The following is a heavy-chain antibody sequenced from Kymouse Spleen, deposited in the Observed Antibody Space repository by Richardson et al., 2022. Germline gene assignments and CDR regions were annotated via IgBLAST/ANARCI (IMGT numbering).Heavy chain of an antibody. CDR3: ARGPHYDILTGYYNVDWFDP. V-gene: IGHV4-31*03. D-gene: IGHD3-9*01. J-gene: IGHJ5*02. Sequence: QVQLQESGPGLVKPSQTLSLTCTVSGGSISSGGYYWSWIRQHPGKGLEWIGYIYYSGSTYYNPSLKSRVTISVDTSKNQFSLKLSSVTAADTAVYYCARGPHYDILTGYYNVDWFDPWGQGTLVTVSS. CDR1: GGSISSGGYY. CDR2: IYYSGST.